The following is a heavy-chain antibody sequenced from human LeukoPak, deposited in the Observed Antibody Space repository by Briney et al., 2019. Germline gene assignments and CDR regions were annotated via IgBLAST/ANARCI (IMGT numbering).Heavy chain of an antibody. Sequence: ASVKVSCKASGGTFSSYAISWVRQAPGQGLEWMGGIIPIFGTANYAQKFQGRVAITTDESTSTAYMELSSLRSEDTAVYYCARDIDYYDSPYYFDYWGQGTLVTVSS. D-gene: IGHD3-22*01. CDR1: GGTFSSYA. CDR3: ARDIDYYDSPYYFDY. CDR2: IIPIFGTA. J-gene: IGHJ4*02. V-gene: IGHV1-69*05.